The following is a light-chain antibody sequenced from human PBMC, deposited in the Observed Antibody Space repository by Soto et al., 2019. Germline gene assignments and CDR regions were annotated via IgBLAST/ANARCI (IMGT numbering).Light chain of an antibody. Sequence: DIQMTQSASSLSASVGDRVTITCRASQSISNYLNWYQQKPGKAPNLLIHAASSLQSGVPPRCSGSGSGTDFTHTISRLQPEDFATYFCQQSYRNPITCRQGTRLEIK. J-gene: IGKJ5*01. CDR3: QQSYRNPIT. CDR2: AAS. CDR1: QSISNY. V-gene: IGKV1-39*01.